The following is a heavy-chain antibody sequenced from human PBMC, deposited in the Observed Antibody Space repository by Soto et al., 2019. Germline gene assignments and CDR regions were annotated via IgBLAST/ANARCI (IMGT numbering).Heavy chain of an antibody. CDR2: IIPIIGTP. CDR3: ARDLEFRDGNISHLDY. D-gene: IGHD3-10*01. V-gene: IGHV1-69*13. J-gene: IGHJ4*02. CDR1: GGTFRNHA. Sequence: GASVKVSCKASGGTFRNHAFNWVRQAPGQGLEWMGGIIPIIGTPNYAQKFQGRVTITADASTNTVYLDVSSLRSQDTAVYYCARDLEFRDGNISHLDYWGQGTLVTVSS.